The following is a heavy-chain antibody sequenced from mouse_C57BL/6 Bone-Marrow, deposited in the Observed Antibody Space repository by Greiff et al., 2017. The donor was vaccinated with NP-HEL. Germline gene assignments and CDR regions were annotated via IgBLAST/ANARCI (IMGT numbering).Heavy chain of an antibody. Sequence: EVQLQQSGAELVRPGASVKLSCTASGFNIKDDYMHWVKQRPEQGLEWIGWIDPENGDTEYASKFQGKATITADTSSNTAYLQLSSLTSEDTAVYYCTHYYGSRRGNYWGQGTTLTVSS. CDR3: THYYGSRRGNY. CDR2: IDPENGDT. V-gene: IGHV14-4*01. D-gene: IGHD1-1*01. CDR1: GFNIKDDY. J-gene: IGHJ2*01.